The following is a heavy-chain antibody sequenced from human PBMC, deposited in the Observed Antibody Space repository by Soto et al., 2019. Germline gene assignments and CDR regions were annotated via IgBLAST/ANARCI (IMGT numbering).Heavy chain of an antibody. V-gene: IGHV1-24*01. CDR3: AKALGLSETTHSSDY. CDR2: FDPEDGET. D-gene: IGHD3-16*01. CDR1: GYTLTELS. Sequence: ASVKVSCKVSGYTLTELSMHWVRQAPGKGLEWMGGFDPEDGETIYAQKFQGRVTMTEDTSTDTAYMELSSLRSEDTAVYFCAKALGLSETTHSSDYWGQGTLVTVSS. J-gene: IGHJ4*02.